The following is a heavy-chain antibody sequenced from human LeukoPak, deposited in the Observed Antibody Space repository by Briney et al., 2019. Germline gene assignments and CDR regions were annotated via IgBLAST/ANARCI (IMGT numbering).Heavy chain of an antibody. CDR3: AKDPRAMGRYFFDD. D-gene: IGHD3-16*01. Sequence: GGSLRLSCVGSEFTFKAYAMSWVRQRPGEGPEWVAMISSSGDATDYAESVKDRLSISRDNAKKTLYLQITRPRADDTAIYYCAKDPRAMGRYFFDDWGQGSLVTVSS. CDR1: EFTFKAYA. J-gene: IGHJ4*01. CDR2: ISSSGDAT. V-gene: IGHV3-23*01.